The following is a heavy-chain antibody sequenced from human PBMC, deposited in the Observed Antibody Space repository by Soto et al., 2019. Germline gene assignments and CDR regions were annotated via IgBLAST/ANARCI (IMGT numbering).Heavy chain of an antibody. D-gene: IGHD3-22*01. CDR2: ISVGGGST. Sequence: PGGSLRLSCAASGFTFSSYGMSWVRQAPGKGLEWVLGISVGGGSTYYADSVKGRFTISRDNSKNTLYLQMNSLRAEDTAVYYCAKGEYYDTSGYLDYWGQGTLVTVSS. J-gene: IGHJ4*02. CDR1: GFTFSSYG. CDR3: AKGEYYDTSGYLDY. V-gene: IGHV3-23*01.